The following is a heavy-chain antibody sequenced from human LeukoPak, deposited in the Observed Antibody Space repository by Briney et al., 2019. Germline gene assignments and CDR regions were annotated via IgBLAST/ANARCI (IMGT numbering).Heavy chain of an antibody. CDR1: GFSFSNAW. CDR3: TTEDYYYDSSGYYNFDY. D-gene: IGHD3-22*01. V-gene: IGHV3-15*01. J-gene: IGHJ4*02. CDR2: IRGKTDGGTT. Sequence: GGSLRLSCAASGFSFSNAWMNWVRQAPGKGLEWVGRIRGKTDGGTTDYAAPVKGRFTISRDDSKNTLYLQMNSLRTEDTAVYFCTTEDYYYDSSGYYNFDYWGQGTLVTVSS.